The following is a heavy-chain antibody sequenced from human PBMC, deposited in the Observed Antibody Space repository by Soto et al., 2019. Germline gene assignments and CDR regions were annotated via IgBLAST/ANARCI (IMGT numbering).Heavy chain of an antibody. CDR3: ATAPHRPPYSGYDYDFDY. CDR1: GYTLTELS. D-gene: IGHD5-12*01. V-gene: IGHV1-24*01. Sequence: ASVKVSCKVSGYTLTELSMHWVRQAPGKGLEWMGGFDPEDGETIYAQKFQGRVTMTEDTTTDTAYMELSSLRSEDTAVYYCATAPHRPPYSGYDYDFDYWGQGTLVTVSS. J-gene: IGHJ4*02. CDR2: FDPEDGET.